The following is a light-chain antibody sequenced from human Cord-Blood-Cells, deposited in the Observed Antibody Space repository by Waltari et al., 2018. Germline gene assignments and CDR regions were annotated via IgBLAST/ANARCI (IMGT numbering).Light chain of an antibody. CDR1: SSDVGGYNY. CDR2: DVS. Sequence: SAIAQPASVSGSPGQSITISCTGPSSDVGGYNYVSWYQQRPGKAPKLMIYDVSNRPSRVSTRSSGSKSGNTASLTISGLQAEDEADYYCSSYTSSSTLAVFGGGTKLTVL. J-gene: IGLJ2*01. V-gene: IGLV2-14*01. CDR3: SSYTSSSTLAV.